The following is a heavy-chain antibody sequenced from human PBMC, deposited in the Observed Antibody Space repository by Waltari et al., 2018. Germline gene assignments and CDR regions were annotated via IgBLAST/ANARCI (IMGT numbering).Heavy chain of an antibody. CDR2: INPNGGGT. J-gene: IGHJ4*02. D-gene: IGHD2-21*02. CDR3: ASRGDYQDY. CDR1: GYTFPVYS. V-gene: IGHV1-2*06. Sequence: QVQLVQSGAEVKQPGPSVMLACRVSGYTFPVYSMLWVRPAPGQGLEWMGRINPNGGGTNYAQKCQGRVTMTRDTSISTAYMELSRLRSDDTAVYYCASRGDYQDYWGQGTLVTVSS.